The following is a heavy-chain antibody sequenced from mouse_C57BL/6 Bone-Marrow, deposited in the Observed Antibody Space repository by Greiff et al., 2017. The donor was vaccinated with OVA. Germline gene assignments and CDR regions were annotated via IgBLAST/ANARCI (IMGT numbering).Heavy chain of an antibody. CDR1: GYTFTDYN. Sequence: VQLQQSGPELVKPGASVKIPCKASGYTFTDYNMDWVKQSHGKSLEWIGDINPNNGGTIYNQKFKGKATLTVDKSSSTAYMELRRLTSEDTAVYYCARGDPPWFAYWGQGTLVTVAA. CDR3: ARGDPPWFAY. CDR2: INPNNGGT. J-gene: IGHJ3*01. V-gene: IGHV1-18*01.